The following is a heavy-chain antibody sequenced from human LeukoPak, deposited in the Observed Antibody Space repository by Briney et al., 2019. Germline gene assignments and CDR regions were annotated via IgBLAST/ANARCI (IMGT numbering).Heavy chain of an antibody. CDR3: ARDRAYCGGDCRETFDY. CDR2: INPNSGGT. Sequence: GASVKVSCKASGYTFTGYYMHWVRQAPGQGLEWMGWINPNSGGTNYAQKFQGRVTMTRDMSTSTVYMELSSLRSEDTAVYYCARDRAYCGGDCRETFDYWGQGTLVTVSS. J-gene: IGHJ4*02. V-gene: IGHV1-2*02. D-gene: IGHD2-21*02. CDR1: GYTFTGYY.